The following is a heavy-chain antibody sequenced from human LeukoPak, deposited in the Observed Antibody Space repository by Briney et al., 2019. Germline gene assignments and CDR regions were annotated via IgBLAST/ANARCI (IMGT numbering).Heavy chain of an antibody. CDR2: IHPRRGDT. Sequence: GASVKGSCKTSGYSFTAFYIHWVRQAPGQGLEWMGWIHPRRGDTNYAQKFQCRVTMTRDTSISTAYLDLSSLRSDDTAVYYCARDGDYGTGSYYRGCIDSWGQGTPVTVSP. CDR3: ARDGDYGTGSYYRGCIDS. J-gene: IGHJ4*02. V-gene: IGHV1-2*02. CDR1: GYSFTAFY. D-gene: IGHD3-10*01.